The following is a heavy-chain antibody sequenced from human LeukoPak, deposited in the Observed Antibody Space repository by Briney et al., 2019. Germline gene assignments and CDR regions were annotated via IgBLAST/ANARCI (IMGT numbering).Heavy chain of an antibody. CDR1: GFTFSTNW. Sequence: PGGSLRLSCAASGFTFSTNWMHWVRQAPGKGLEWVAFIRNDGSNKYYADSVKGRFTISRDNSKNTLYLQMNSLRAEDTSVYYCAQGDCSGGSCPGPLNWGQGTRVTVSS. CDR3: AQGDCSGGSCPGPLN. V-gene: IGHV3-30*02. J-gene: IGHJ4*02. D-gene: IGHD2-15*01. CDR2: IRNDGSNK.